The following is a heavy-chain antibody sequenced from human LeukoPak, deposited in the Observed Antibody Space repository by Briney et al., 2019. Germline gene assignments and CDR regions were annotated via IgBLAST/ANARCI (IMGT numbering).Heavy chain of an antibody. CDR1: GFTFSGYG. V-gene: IGHV3-23*01. D-gene: IGHD1-26*01. CDR2: ISGSGGNT. CDR3: AKDGGSAQYYMDV. Sequence: PGGSLRLSCAASGFTFSGYGMSWVRQAPGKGLEWVSGISGSGGNTYFADSVKGRFTISRDNSKNTLYLQMNSLRAEDTAVYYCAKDGGSAQYYMDVWGKGTTVTVSS. J-gene: IGHJ6*03.